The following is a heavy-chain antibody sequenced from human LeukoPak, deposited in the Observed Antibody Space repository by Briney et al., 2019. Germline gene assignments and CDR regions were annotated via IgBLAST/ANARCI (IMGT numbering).Heavy chain of an antibody. Sequence: SETLSLTCTVSGGSISSYYWSWIRQAPGKGLEWIGEFRQSGGSNYNPSLTSRVSISVDTFKSQFSLKLTSVTAADTAVYYCAGGRWEPRFDPWGQGTLVTVSS. V-gene: IGHV4-34*01. CDR2: FRQSGGS. D-gene: IGHD1-26*01. CDR1: GGSISSYY. J-gene: IGHJ5*02. CDR3: AGGRWEPRFDP.